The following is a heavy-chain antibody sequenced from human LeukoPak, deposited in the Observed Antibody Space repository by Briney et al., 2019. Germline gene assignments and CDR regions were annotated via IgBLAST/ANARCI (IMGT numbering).Heavy chain of an antibody. CDR3: AKDEARGDAFDI. J-gene: IGHJ3*02. CDR1: GFTFSSYS. CDR2: ISSSSSYI. V-gene: IGHV3-21*01. Sequence: PGGSLRLSCAASGFTFSSYSMNWVRQAPGKGLEWVSSISSSSSYIYYADSVKGRFTISRDNAKNSLYLQMNSLRAEDTAVYYCAKDEARGDAFDIWGQGTMVTVSS. D-gene: IGHD3-16*01.